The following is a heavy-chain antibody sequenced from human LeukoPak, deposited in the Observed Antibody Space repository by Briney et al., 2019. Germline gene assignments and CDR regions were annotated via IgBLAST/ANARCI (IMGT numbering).Heavy chain of an antibody. CDR2: ISGYNGNT. D-gene: IGHD3-3*01. V-gene: IGHV1-18*01. Sequence: ASVKVSCKSSGYTFSNYGVSWVRQAPGQGLERMGWISGYNGNTDYGQKFQGRVTMTTDTSTATVYIELRSMRFDDTAVYYCARIHDFWHGYQGVFHDYWGQGTLVTVSS. J-gene: IGHJ4*02. CDR3: ARIHDFWHGYQGVFHDY. CDR1: GYTFSNYG.